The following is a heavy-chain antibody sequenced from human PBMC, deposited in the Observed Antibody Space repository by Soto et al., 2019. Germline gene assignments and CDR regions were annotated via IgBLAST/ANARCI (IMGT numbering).Heavy chain of an antibody. J-gene: IGHJ3*02. Sequence: SETLSLTCTVSGGSISSSSYYWGWIRQPPGKGLEWIGSIYYSGSTYYNPSLKSRVTISVDTSKNQFSLKLSSVTAADTAVYYCARRAYYYGSGDAFDIWGQGTMVTVSS. CDR3: ARRAYYYGSGDAFDI. V-gene: IGHV4-39*01. CDR1: GGSISSSSYY. D-gene: IGHD3-10*01. CDR2: IYYSGST.